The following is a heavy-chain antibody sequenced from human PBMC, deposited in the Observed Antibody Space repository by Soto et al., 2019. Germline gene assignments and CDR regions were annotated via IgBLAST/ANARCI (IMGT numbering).Heavy chain of an antibody. V-gene: IGHV3-66*01. CDR3: TRVRGLGSYHFDF. Sequence: GGSLRLSCAASGLTVSSHYMSWVRQAPGKGLEWVSILFSGGNTDYADSVKGRFTISRDNSQNTLNLQMNSLRAEDTAVYYCTRVRGLGSYHFDFWGQGTLVTVSS. D-gene: IGHD1-26*01. CDR1: GLTVSSHY. J-gene: IGHJ4*02. CDR2: LFSGGNT.